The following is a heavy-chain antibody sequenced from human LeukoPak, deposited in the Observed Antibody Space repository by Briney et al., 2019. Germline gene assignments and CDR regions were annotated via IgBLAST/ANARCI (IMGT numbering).Heavy chain of an antibody. Sequence: ASVKVPCKASGGAFSSYAISWVRQAPGQGLEWMGRIIPILGIANYAQKFQGRVTITADKSTSTAYMELRSLRSDDTAVYFCARGMSGYTEDPFDIWGQGTVVTVSS. CDR2: IIPILGIA. V-gene: IGHV1-69*04. CDR1: GGAFSSYA. CDR3: ARGMSGYTEDPFDI. J-gene: IGHJ3*02. D-gene: IGHD2-2*02.